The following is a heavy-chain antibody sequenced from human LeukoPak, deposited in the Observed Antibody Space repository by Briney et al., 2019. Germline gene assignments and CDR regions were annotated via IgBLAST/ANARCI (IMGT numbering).Heavy chain of an antibody. D-gene: IGHD3-10*01. Sequence: SETLSLTCTFSGGSISSYHWNWIRQTPGKGLEWMGYMYYTGVSNYNPSLKSRVTISVDTSKNQFSLKLSSVTAADTAVYYCARGGRYYGSGSYYNFDYWGQGTLVTVSS. J-gene: IGHJ4*02. V-gene: IGHV4-59*01. CDR2: MYYTGVS. CDR3: ARGGRYYGSGSYYNFDY. CDR1: GGSISSYH.